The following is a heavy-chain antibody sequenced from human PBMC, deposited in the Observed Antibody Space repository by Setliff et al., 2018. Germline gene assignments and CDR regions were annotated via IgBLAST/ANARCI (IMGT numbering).Heavy chain of an antibody. J-gene: IGHJ4*02. Sequence: SVKVSCKASGDTLTTYAIHWVRQAPGQGLEWMGMIIPIFGSPHYAQRFQDRVIITADVSARTAYMDLSSLRSEDTAIYYCARDSQLGFYYFDSWGRGTLVTVSS. CDR1: GDTLTTYA. CDR3: ARDSQLGFYYFDS. CDR2: IIPIFGSP. D-gene: IGHD1-1*01. V-gene: IGHV1-69*13.